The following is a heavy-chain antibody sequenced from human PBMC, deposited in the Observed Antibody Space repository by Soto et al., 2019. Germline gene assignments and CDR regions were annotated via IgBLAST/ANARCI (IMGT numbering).Heavy chain of an antibody. Sequence: SVKVSCKASGGTFSSYAISWVRQAPGQGLEWMGGIIPIFGTANYAQKFQGRVTITADESTSTAYMELSSLRSEDTAVYYCARDEVAARLPYYYGMDVWGQGTTVTVSS. CDR1: GGTFSSYA. V-gene: IGHV1-69*13. J-gene: IGHJ6*02. CDR2: IIPIFGTA. D-gene: IGHD6-6*01. CDR3: ARDEVAARLPYYYGMDV.